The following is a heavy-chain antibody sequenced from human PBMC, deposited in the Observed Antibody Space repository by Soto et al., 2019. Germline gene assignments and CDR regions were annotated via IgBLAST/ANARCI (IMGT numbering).Heavy chain of an antibody. CDR1: GFTASSNY. J-gene: IGHJ4*02. CDR2: IYTDDST. V-gene: IGHV3-53*04. Sequence: PWGSLRLSCPASGFTASSNYMSWFRHPPAKALECLSVIYTDDSTYYADSVKGRLTISRQNSENALYLQMNSLRAEDTGVYCCRSGTSGSSGPLYWGQGTLVTVS. D-gene: IGHD3-22*01. CDR3: RSGTSGSSGPLY.